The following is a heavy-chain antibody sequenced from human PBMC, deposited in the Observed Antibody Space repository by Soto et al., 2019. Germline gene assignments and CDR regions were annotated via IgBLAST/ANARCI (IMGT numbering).Heavy chain of an antibody. Sequence: ASVKVSCKASGGTFSSYTISWVRQAPGQGLEWMGRIIPILGIANYAQKFQGRVTITADKSTSTAYMELSSLRSEDTAVYYCARDIGYGSGSYAFDIWGQGTMVTVSS. J-gene: IGHJ3*02. CDR3: ARDIGYGSGSYAFDI. CDR2: IIPILGIA. V-gene: IGHV1-69*04. D-gene: IGHD3-10*01. CDR1: GGTFSSYT.